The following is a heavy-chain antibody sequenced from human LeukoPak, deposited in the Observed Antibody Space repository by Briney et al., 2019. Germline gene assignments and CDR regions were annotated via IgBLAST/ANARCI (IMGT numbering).Heavy chain of an antibody. V-gene: IGHV4-34*01. CDR2: INHSGST. CDR1: TGSFSGFY. J-gene: IGHJ4*02. CDR3: ARNRADGSGTYYEKNPLNFDS. Sequence: SETLSLTCAVYTGSFSGFYWSWIRQPPGKGLEWIGEINHSGSTNYNPSPKSRISVSVDTSKNQFSLKVRSVTAADTAMYYCARNRADGSGTYYEKNPLNFDSWGQGTLVTVSS. D-gene: IGHD3-10*01.